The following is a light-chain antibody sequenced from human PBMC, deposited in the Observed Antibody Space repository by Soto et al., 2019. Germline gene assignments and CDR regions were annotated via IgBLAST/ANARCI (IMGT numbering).Light chain of an antibody. CDR2: AAS. CDR3: QKYNSAPRT. Sequence: DIQMTQSPSSLSASVGDRVTITCRASQDISNYLDWYQQKPGKVPKLLIYAASTLQSGVPSRFSGSGSGTDFTLTISSLQPEDVATYYCQKYNSAPRTFGGGTKVEIK. J-gene: IGKJ4*01. V-gene: IGKV1-27*01. CDR1: QDISNY.